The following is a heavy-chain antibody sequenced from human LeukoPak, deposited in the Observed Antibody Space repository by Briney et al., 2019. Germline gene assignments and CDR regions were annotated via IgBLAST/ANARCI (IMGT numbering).Heavy chain of an antibody. Sequence: SETLSLTCAVSGGSFSGYYWSWVRQPPGKGLEWIGEIYHSGSTNYNPSLKSRVTISVDTSKNQFSLKLSSVSAVCTPVYYCARVERWVQLISLEYWGQGTLVTVSS. J-gene: IGHJ4*02. CDR1: GGSFSGYY. CDR3: ARVERWVQLISLEY. CDR2: IYHSGST. V-gene: IGHV4-34*01. D-gene: IGHD5-24*01.